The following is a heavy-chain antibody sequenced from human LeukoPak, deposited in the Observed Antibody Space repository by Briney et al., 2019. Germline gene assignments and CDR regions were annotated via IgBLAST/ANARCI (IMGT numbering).Heavy chain of an antibody. D-gene: IGHD6-13*01. Sequence: SGPTLVKPTQALTLTCTFSGFSRSTSGVGVGWIRQPPGKALGRLALFYWDDDKRYSPSLKSRFTITKDTYKNQVVLTMTNMDPVDTATYYCAHITGYSSSWTYYYYYYMDVWGKGTTVTVS. CDR3: AHITGYSSSWTYYYYYYMDV. J-gene: IGHJ6*03. CDR2: FYWDDDK. V-gene: IGHV2-5*02. CDR1: GFSRSTSGVG.